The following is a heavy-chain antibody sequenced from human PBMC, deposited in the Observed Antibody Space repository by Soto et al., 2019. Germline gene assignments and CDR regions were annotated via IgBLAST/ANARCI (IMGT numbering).Heavy chain of an antibody. CDR2: ISGSGANT. CDR1: GFTFSSYA. D-gene: IGHD6-19*01. J-gene: IGHJ4*02. CDR3: AKCAGSGWYPDY. Sequence: EVQLLESAGGLVQPGGSLSLSCAASGFTFSSYAMRWVRQAPGKGLEWVSAISGSGANTYYADSVKGRFTISRDNSKNTLLLKLNSLRAEDTAVYYCAKCAGSGWYPDYWGQGTLVTVSS. V-gene: IGHV3-23*01.